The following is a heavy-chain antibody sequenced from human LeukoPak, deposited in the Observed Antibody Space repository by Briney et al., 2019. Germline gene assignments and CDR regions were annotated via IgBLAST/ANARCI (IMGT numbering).Heavy chain of an antibody. CDR1: GGSFSGYY. Sequence: PSETLSLTCAVYGGSFSGYYWSWIRQPPGEGLEWIGEINHRGSTNYNPSLKSRVPISVDTSKNPFSLKLSSVTAADTAVYYCARGRIPAAQGDAFDIWGQGTMVTVSS. J-gene: IGHJ3*02. V-gene: IGHV4-34*01. D-gene: IGHD2-2*01. CDR2: INHRGST. CDR3: ARGRIPAAQGDAFDI.